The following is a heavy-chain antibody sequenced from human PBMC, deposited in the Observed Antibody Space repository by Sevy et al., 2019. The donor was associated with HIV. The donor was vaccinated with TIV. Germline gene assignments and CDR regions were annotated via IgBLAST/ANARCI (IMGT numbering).Heavy chain of an antibody. Sequence: GGSLRLSCAASGFTFSSYWMSWVRQAPGKGLEWVANIKQDGSEKYYVDSVKGRFTISRDNAKNSLYLQMNSLRAEDTAVYYCARDLEVFGYYPYFDYWGQGTLVNVSS. J-gene: IGHJ4*02. D-gene: IGHD3-22*01. CDR3: ARDLEVFGYYPYFDY. V-gene: IGHV3-7*03. CDR1: GFTFSSYW. CDR2: IKQDGSEK.